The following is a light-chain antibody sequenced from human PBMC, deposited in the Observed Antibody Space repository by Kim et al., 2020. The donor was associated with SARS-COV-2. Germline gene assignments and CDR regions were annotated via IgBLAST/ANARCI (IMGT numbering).Light chain of an antibody. V-gene: IGLV1-44*01. CDR3: ASWDDSLKGVV. CDR1: SSNIGGNT. Sequence: GRRVTSSCTGSSSNIGGNTVTWYQQHPGTAPKVLIYRNDERPSGVPDRFSGSKSGTSASLAISGLQSEDEADYHCASWDDSLKGVVFGGGTKVTVL. CDR2: RND. J-gene: IGLJ2*01.